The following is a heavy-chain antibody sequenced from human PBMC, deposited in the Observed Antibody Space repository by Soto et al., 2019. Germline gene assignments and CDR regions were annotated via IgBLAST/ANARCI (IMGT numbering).Heavy chain of an antibody. CDR3: ARDLEVAVAGA. CDR1: GFTFSSYA. V-gene: IGHV3-30-3*01. Sequence: QVQLVESGGGVVQPGRSLRLSSAASGFTFSSYAMHWVRQAPGKGLEWVAVISYDGSNKYYADSVKGRFTISRDNSKNTLYLQMKSLRAEDTAVYYCARDLEVAVAGAWGQGTLVTVSS. CDR2: ISYDGSNK. D-gene: IGHD6-19*01. J-gene: IGHJ5*02.